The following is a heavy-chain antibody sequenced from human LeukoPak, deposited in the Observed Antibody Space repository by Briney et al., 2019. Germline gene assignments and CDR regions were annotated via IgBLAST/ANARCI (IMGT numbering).Heavy chain of an antibody. CDR2: ISSSSSYI. D-gene: IGHD3-22*01. V-gene: IGHV3-21*01. J-gene: IGHJ6*02. CDR3: AKAGYYYDSSGYYYYYGMDV. CDR1: GFTFSSYS. Sequence: KPGGSLRPSCAPSGFTFSSYSMNWVRQAPGKGLEWVSSISSSSSYIYYADSVKGRFTISRDNAKNSLYLQMNSLRAEDTAVYYCAKAGYYYDSSGYYYYYGMDVWGQGTTVTVSS.